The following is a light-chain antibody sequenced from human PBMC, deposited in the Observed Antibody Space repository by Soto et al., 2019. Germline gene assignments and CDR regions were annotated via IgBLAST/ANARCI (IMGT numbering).Light chain of an antibody. Sequence: QSVLTQPPSASGTPGQRLTISCSGSRSNIGINYVFWYQQLPGTAPKLLIYRNDQRPSGVPDRFSGSKSGTSASLAISGLRSEDEADYYCAAWDDSVVVFGGGTKVTVL. V-gene: IGLV1-47*01. CDR1: RSNIGINY. CDR2: RND. J-gene: IGLJ2*01. CDR3: AAWDDSVVV.